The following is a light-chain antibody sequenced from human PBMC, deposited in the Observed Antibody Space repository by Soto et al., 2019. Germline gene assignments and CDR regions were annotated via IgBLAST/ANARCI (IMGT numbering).Light chain of an antibody. V-gene: IGKV3-11*01. CDR1: QSVRTY. J-gene: IGKJ5*01. Sequence: EIVLTHSPATLSLSPWEIATLSCRASQSVRTYLAWYQVKPGQAPRLLIYDASSRASGVPARFSGSGSGTDFTLTISSLEPEDFALYYCQQRNSWPPITFGQGTRLEIK. CDR2: DAS. CDR3: QQRNSWPPIT.